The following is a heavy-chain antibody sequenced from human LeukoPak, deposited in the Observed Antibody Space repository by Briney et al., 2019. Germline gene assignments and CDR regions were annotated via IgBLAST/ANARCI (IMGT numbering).Heavy chain of an antibody. Sequence: GGSLRLSCAASVFTFSPFNMNWVCQAPGKGLEGVSSITSGGTYTYYADSVKGRFTTSRDNAKNSLSLQLSNLRAEDTAVYYCARGHYDILTASYKWTPDYWGQGILVTVSS. CDR1: VFTFSPFN. V-gene: IGHV3-21*06. J-gene: IGHJ4*02. D-gene: IGHD3-9*01. CDR3: ARGHYDILTASYKWTPDY. CDR2: ITSGGTYT.